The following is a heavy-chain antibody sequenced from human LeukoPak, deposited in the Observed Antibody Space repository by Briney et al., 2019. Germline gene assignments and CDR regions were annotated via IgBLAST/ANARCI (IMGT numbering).Heavy chain of an antibody. CDR2: ISSSGSTI. CDR1: GFTFSSYE. Sequence: GGSLRLSCAASGFTFSSYEMNWVRQAPGEGLEWVSYISSSGSTIYYADSVKGRFTISRDNAKNSLYPQMNSLRAEDTAVYYCASSTPLTSFDYWGQGTLVTVSS. V-gene: IGHV3-48*03. CDR3: ASSTPLTSFDY. D-gene: IGHD3-10*01. J-gene: IGHJ4*02.